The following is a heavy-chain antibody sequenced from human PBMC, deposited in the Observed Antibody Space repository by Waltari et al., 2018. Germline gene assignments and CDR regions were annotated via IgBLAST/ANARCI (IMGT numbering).Heavy chain of an antibody. D-gene: IGHD2-21*02. V-gene: IGHV3-30*02. Sequence: QVQLVESGGRVVQPGGSLRLSCTAAGFAVRNYGMLWVRQAPGKGLESVAFLHYEGYDTFYADSVKGRFTISRDTSTNTLFLLMNSLRPEDTAVYYCANNPYCFNGHCLREFDYWGQGTLVTVSS. J-gene: IGHJ4*02. CDR2: LHYEGYDT. CDR1: GFAVRNYG. CDR3: ANNPYCFNGHCLREFDY.